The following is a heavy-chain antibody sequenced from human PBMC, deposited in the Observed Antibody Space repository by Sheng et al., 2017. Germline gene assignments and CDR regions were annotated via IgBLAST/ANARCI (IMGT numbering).Heavy chain of an antibody. Sequence: QLQLQESGPGLVKPSETLSLTCTVSGDSISSSSYYWGWIRQPPGKGLEWIGSIYYSGSTYYNPSLKSRVTISVDTSKNQFSLKLSSVTAADTAVYYCARVAPMVTPDYWGQGDNGHRLF. D-gene: IGHD4-17*01. V-gene: IGHV4-39*07. CDR1: GDSISSSSYY. CDR3: ARVAPMVTPDY. J-gene: IGHJ3*01. CDR2: IYYSGST.